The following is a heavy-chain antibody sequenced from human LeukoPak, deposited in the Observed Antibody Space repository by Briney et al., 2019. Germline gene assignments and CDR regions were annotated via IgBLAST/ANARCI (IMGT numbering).Heavy chain of an antibody. J-gene: IGHJ4*02. CDR3: TRDTGCPGGTCYSFYDY. V-gene: IGHV3-7*01. CDR2: IEQDGTEK. CDR1: GFSFCNYW. D-gene: IGHD2-15*01. Sequence: GGALRLSCAASGFSFCNYWMTWVRRAPGKGRGGVANIEQDGTEKYYVDSVKGRFTISRDNADNSLYLQMNSLRAEDTAVYYCTRDTGCPGGTCYSFYDYWGQGTLVTVSS.